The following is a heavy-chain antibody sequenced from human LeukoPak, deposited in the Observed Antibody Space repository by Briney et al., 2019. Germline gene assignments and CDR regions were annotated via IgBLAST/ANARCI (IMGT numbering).Heavy chain of an antibody. Sequence: GGSLRLSCAASGFTFSSYWMSWVRQAPGKGPEWVANIKQDGSEKYYVDSVKGRFIISRDNAKNSLYLQMNSLRAEDTAVYYCAKGAFRDQVQGYYYMDVWGKGTTVTVSS. D-gene: IGHD3-10*01. CDR3: AKGAFRDQVQGYYYMDV. J-gene: IGHJ6*03. CDR2: IKQDGSEK. CDR1: GFTFSSYW. V-gene: IGHV3-7*01.